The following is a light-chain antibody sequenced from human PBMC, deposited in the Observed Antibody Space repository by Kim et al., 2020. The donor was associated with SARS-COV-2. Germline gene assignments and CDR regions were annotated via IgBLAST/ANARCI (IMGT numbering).Light chain of an antibody. CDR1: QSVSSN. V-gene: IGKV3-15*01. CDR3: QQYNNWPLT. CDR2: GVS. Sequence: EIVMTQSPATLSVSPGERATLSCRASQSVSSNLAWYQQKPGQAPRLLIYGVSTRATGIPARFSGSGSGTEFTLTISSLQSEDFAVYYCQQYNNWPLTFGGGTKLEI. J-gene: IGKJ4*01.